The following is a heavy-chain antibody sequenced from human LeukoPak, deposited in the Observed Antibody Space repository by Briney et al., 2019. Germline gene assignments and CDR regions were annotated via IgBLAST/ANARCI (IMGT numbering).Heavy chain of an antibody. J-gene: IGHJ4*02. CDR2: IYSGGSGGST. D-gene: IGHD3-9*01. Sequence: GGSLRLSCAASGFTFDDYGMSWVRRAPGKGLQWVSVIYSGGSGGSTYYADSVKGRFTISRDNSKNTLFLQMNSLRVEDTAMYYCRLRFSDWAEYWGQGTLVTVSS. CDR3: RLRFSDWAEY. V-gene: IGHV3-NL1*01. CDR1: GFTFDDYG.